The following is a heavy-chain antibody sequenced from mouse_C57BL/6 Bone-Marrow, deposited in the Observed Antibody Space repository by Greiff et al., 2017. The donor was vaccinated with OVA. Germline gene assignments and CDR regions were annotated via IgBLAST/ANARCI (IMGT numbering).Heavy chain of an antibody. V-gene: IGHV5-2*01. Sequence: EVKLMASGGGLVQPGESLKLSCESNEYEFPSHDMSWVRKTPEKRLELVAAINRDGGSTYYPDTMERRVIISRDNTKKTLYLQMSSLRSEDTALYYCARHITTVVAHYFDYWGQGTTLTVSS. J-gene: IGHJ2*01. CDR1: EYEFPSHD. CDR3: ARHITTVVAHYFDY. CDR2: INRDGGST. D-gene: IGHD1-1*01.